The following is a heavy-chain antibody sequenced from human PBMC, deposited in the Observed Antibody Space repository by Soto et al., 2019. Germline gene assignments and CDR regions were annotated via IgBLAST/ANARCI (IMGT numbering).Heavy chain of an antibody. Sequence: QVQLVESGGGVVQPGRSLRLSCAASGFTFSSYGMHWVRQAPGKGLEWVAVISYDGSNKYYADSVKGRFTISRDNSKNTLYLQMNSLRAEDTAVYYCAKEQRAMSMVRGNDRRLDPWGQGTLVTISS. D-gene: IGHD3-10*01. CDR2: ISYDGSNK. CDR3: AKEQRAMSMVRGNDRRLDP. V-gene: IGHV3-30*18. J-gene: IGHJ5*02. CDR1: GFTFSSYG.